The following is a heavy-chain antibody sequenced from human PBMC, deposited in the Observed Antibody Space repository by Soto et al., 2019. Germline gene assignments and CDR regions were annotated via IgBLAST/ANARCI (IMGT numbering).Heavy chain of an antibody. J-gene: IGHJ6*02. V-gene: IGHV1-69*13. Sequence: SVKVSCKASGGTFSSYAIGWVRQAPGQGLEWMGGIIPIFGTANYAQKFQGRVTITADESTSTAYMELSSLRSEDTAVYYCASKLAVAARYYYYGMDVWGQGTTVTVSS. D-gene: IGHD6-6*01. CDR3: ASKLAVAARYYYYGMDV. CDR1: GGTFSSYA. CDR2: IIPIFGTA.